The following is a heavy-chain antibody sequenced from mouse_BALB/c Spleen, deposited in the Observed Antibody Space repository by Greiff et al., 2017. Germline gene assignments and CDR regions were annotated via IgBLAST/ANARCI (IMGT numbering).Heavy chain of an antibody. V-gene: IGHV7-3*02. CDR1: GFTFTDYY. J-gene: IGHJ4*01. Sequence: EVKLMESGGGLVQPGGSLRLSCATSGFTFTDYYMSWVRQPPGKALEWLGFIRNKANGYTTEYSASVKGRFTISRDNSQSILYLQMNTLRAEDSATYYCARTARATAVYYAMDYWGQGTSVTVSS. CDR2: IRNKANGYTT. CDR3: ARTARATAVYYAMDY. D-gene: IGHD3-2*01.